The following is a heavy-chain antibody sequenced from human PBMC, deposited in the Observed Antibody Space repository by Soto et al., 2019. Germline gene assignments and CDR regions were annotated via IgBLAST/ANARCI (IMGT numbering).Heavy chain of an antibody. Sequence: GGSLRLSCAASGFTFSSYAMSWVRQAPGKGLEWVSVISGSGGSTYYADSVKGRFTISRDNSKNTLYLQMNSLKTEDTAVYYCTTDGGTWIQLWFHDYWGQGTLVTVSS. CDR2: ISGSGGST. CDR3: TTDGGTWIQLWFHDY. CDR1: GFTFSSYA. J-gene: IGHJ4*02. D-gene: IGHD5-18*01. V-gene: IGHV3-23*01.